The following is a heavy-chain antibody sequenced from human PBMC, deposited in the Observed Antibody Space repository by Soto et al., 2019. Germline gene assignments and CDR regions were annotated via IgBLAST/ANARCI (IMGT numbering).Heavy chain of an antibody. D-gene: IGHD3-3*01. CDR3: ARDQFKSGSAGYYYYMDV. CDR2: ISYSGVT. V-gene: IGHV4-59*01. CDR1: GGSISGYY. Sequence: PSETLSLACTISGGSISGYYWSWIRQPPGKGLEWIGYISYSGVTNYNPSLKSRVTISVDTSKKQFSLKVSSVTAVDTALYYCARDQFKSGSAGYYYYMDVWGNRTTVTVSS. J-gene: IGHJ6*03.